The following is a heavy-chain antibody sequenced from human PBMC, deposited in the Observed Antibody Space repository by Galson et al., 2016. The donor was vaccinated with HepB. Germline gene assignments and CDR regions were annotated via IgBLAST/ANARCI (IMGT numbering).Heavy chain of an antibody. J-gene: IGHJ4*02. CDR2: IDPSDSYT. CDR1: GYSFTSYW. V-gene: IGHV5-10-1*01. CDR3: ARHSRIRFLGGVLEG. Sequence: QSGAEVKKPGESLRISCKGSGYSFTSYWITWVRQMPGKGLEWMGKIDPSDSYTNYSPSFQGHVTISADKSISTAYLQWSSLKASDTAMYYCARHSRIRFLGGVLEGWGQGSLVTVSS. D-gene: IGHD3-3*01.